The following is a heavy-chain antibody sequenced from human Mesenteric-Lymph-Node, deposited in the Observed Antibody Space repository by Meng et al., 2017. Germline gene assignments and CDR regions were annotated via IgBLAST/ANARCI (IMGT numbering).Heavy chain of an antibody. J-gene: IGHJ4*02. D-gene: IGHD6-19*01. CDR2: IYHSGST. CDR1: GGSISSSNW. Sequence: QVPLQESGPVLVKPSGTLSLTCAASGGSISSSNWWSWVRQPPGKGLEWIGEIYHSGSTNYNPSLKSRVTISVDKSKNQFSLKLSSVTAADTAVYYCASFPPPGKQWLVTDYWGQGTLVTVSS. CDR3: ASFPPPGKQWLVTDY. V-gene: IGHV4-4*02.